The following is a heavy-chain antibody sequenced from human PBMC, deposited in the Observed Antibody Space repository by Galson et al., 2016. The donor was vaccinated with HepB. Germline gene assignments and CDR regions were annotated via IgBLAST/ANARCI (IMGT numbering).Heavy chain of an antibody. D-gene: IGHD1-26*01. V-gene: IGHV4-39*07. Sequence: ETLSLPCTVSGGSISSSSYYWGWIRQPPGKGLEWIGRIYYSGSTYYNPSLRSRVTMSVDTSKTQFSLKLRSVTAADTAVYYCVKVGGAGYFDPWGQGTLVTVSS. CDR1: GGSISSSSYY. CDR3: VKVGGAGYFDP. J-gene: IGHJ5*02. CDR2: IYYSGST.